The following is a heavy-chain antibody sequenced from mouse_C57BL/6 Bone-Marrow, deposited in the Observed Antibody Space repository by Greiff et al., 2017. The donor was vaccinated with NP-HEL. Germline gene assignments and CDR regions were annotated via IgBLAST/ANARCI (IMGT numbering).Heavy chain of an antibody. CDR3: ARGDSPRDFDY. Sequence: VQLQQSGPELVKPGASVKISCKASGYTFTDYYMNWVKQSHGKSLEWIGDINPNNGGTSYNQKFKGKATLTVDKSSSTAYMELRSLTSEDSAVYYCARGDSPRDFDYWGQGTTLTVSS. D-gene: IGHD3-3*01. V-gene: IGHV1-26*01. J-gene: IGHJ2*01. CDR1: GYTFTDYY. CDR2: INPNNGGT.